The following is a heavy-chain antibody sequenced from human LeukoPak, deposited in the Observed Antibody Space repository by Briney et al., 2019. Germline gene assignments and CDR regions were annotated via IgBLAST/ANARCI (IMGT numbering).Heavy chain of an antibody. V-gene: IGHV1-2*02. CDR3: ARDYYDSSGFGAFDI. CDR1: GYTFTAYY. J-gene: IGHJ3*02. CDR2: INPNSGGT. D-gene: IGHD3-22*01. Sequence: VKVSFKASGYTFTAYYMHWVRQAPGQGLEWMGWINPNSGGTNYAQKFQGRVTMTRDTSISTAYMELSRLRSDDTAVYYCARDYYDSSGFGAFDIWGQGTMVTVSS.